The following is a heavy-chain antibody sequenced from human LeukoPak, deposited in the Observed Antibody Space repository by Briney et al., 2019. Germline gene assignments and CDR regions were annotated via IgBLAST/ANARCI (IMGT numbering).Heavy chain of an antibody. CDR1: SGSLSSNDYY. CDR3: ARDWVYAGSSWLYNFDY. D-gene: IGHD6-13*01. J-gene: IGHJ4*02. V-gene: IGHV4-39*07. CDR2: IYYSGST. Sequence: SETLSLTCTVSSGSLSSNDYYWGWIRQPPGRGLEWIASIYYSGSTYYNPSLKSRVTISVDTSKNQFSLKLTSVSAADTAVYYCARDWVYAGSSWLYNFDYWGQGTLVTVSS.